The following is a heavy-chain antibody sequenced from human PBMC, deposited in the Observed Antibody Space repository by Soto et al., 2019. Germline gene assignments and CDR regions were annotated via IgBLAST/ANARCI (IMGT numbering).Heavy chain of an antibody. Sequence: QITLKESGPTLAKPTQPLTLSCTFSGFSLSTSGMGVGWIRQPPGKALEWLATVYWDDDKRYSPSLQSRLTITKDTSKNQAVLAMTDTDPADTVTYFCAHLLYYDSGTQPFDYWGQGTLVTVSS. V-gene: IGHV2-5*02. J-gene: IGHJ4*02. CDR1: GFSLSTSGMG. CDR2: VYWDDDK. D-gene: IGHD3-10*01. CDR3: AHLLYYDSGTQPFDY.